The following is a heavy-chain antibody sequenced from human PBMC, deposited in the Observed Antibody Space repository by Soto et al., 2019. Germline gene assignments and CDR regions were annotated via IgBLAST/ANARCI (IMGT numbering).Heavy chain of an antibody. CDR2: IWYDGSNK. D-gene: IGHD1-26*01. Sequence: GGSLRLSCAASGFTFSSYGMHWVRQAPGKGLEWVAVIWYDGSNKYYADSVKGRFTISRDNSKNTLYLQMNSLRAEDTAVYYCARESPIGWERGNYFDYWGQGTLVTVSS. CDR3: ARESPIGWERGNYFDY. V-gene: IGHV3-33*01. CDR1: GFTFSSYG. J-gene: IGHJ4*02.